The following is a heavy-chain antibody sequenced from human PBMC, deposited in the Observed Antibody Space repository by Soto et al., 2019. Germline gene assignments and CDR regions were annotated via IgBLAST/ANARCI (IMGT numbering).Heavy chain of an antibody. CDR2: ISGSADTS. CDR1: GFPFSHYA. D-gene: IGHD6-19*01. CDR3: AKVAQQWLVRYFDS. V-gene: IGHV3-23*01. J-gene: IGHJ4*02. Sequence: AGGSLRLSCAASGFPFSHYAMTWVRQAPGKGLEWVSSISGSADTSYYADSVKGRFTISRDNAKNTLYLQMSSLRADDTALYYCAKVAQQWLVRYFDSWGQGILVTVSS.